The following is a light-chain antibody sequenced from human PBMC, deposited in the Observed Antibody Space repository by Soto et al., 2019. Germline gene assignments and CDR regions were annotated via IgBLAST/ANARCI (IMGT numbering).Light chain of an antibody. Sequence: QSALTQPASVSGSPGQSITISCAGTRSDVGGYNYVSWYQQHPGKAPKLMIYDVSNRPSGVSSRFSGSKSGNTASLTISGLQAEDEADYYCSSYTSSSTYVFGTGTKLTVL. J-gene: IGLJ1*01. CDR2: DVS. CDR3: SSYTSSSTYV. V-gene: IGLV2-14*03. CDR1: RSDVGGYNY.